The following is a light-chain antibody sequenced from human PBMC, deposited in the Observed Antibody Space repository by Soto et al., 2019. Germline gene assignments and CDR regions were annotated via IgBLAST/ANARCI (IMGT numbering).Light chain of an antibody. J-gene: IGKJ1*01. CDR1: QTISSW. CDR3: QHYNSHSEA. V-gene: IGKV1-5*03. CDR2: KAS. Sequence: DIQMTQSPSTLSGSVGDRVTITCRASQTISSWLAWYQQKPGKAPKLLIYKASTLKSGVPSRFSGSGSGTEFTLTISSLQPDDFATYYCQHYNSHSEAFGQGTKVDI.